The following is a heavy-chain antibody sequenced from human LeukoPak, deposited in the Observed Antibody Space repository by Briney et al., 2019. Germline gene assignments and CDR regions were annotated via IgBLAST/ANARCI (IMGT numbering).Heavy chain of an antibody. CDR2: SSANGGST. V-gene: IGHV3-64D*06. J-gene: IGHJ4*02. CDR3: VNQISGWVY. Sequence: GGSLRLSCSASGFTFSTRPMHWGRQAPGKGLEYVSGSSANGGSTYYADSVKGRFIISRDNSKNTVYLQMSSLRPEDTAMYYCVNQISGWVYWGQGTLVTVSS. D-gene: IGHD6-19*01. CDR1: GFTFSTRP.